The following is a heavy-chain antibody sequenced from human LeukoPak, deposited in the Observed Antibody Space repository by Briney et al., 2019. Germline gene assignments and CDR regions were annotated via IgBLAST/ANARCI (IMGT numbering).Heavy chain of an antibody. D-gene: IGHD5-18*01. J-gene: IGHJ4*02. CDR1: GYCFTSYW. CDR2: IDPSDSYT. V-gene: IGHV5-10-1*01. CDR3: ARRGYTYGNAPFDY. Sequence: GASLKISCKGSGYCFTSYWISWVRRMPGKGLVWMGRIDPSDSYTNYSPSFQGHVTISADKSISTAYLQWSSLKASDTAMYYCARRGYTYGNAPFDYWGQGTLVTVSS.